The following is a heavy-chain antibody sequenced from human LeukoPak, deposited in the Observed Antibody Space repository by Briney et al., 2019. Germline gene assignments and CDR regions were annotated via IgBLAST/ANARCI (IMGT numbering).Heavy chain of an antibody. Sequence: PSETLSLTCTVSGGSISDYYWSWVRQPAGKGLEYLGRIYSSGSTDYNPSLKSRVTMSEDTSKNQISLKVKSVTAADTAVYYCARITATAMVNAFDYWGQGMLVTVSS. CDR1: GGSISDYY. V-gene: IGHV4-4*07. CDR3: ARITATAMVNAFDY. D-gene: IGHD5-18*01. J-gene: IGHJ4*02. CDR2: IYSSGST.